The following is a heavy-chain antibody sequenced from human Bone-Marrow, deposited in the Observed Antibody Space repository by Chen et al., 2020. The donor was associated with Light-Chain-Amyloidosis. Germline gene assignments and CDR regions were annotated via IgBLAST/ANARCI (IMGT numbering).Heavy chain of an antibody. CDR3: AKHLTDSSGYYSFDY. J-gene: IGHJ4*02. V-gene: IGHV3-23*01. Sequence: EVQLLESGGGLVQPGGSLRLSCAASGFTFSSYAMSWVRQAPGKGLEWVSAIRGSGGSTYYADSVKGRFTISRDNSKNTLYLQMNSLRAEDTAVYYCAKHLTDSSGYYSFDYWGQGTLVTVSS. D-gene: IGHD3-22*01. CDR2: IRGSGGST. CDR1: GFTFSSYA.